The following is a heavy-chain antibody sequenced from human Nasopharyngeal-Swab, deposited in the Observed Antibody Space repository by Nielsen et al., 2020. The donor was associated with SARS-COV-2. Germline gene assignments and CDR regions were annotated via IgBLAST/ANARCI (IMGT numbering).Heavy chain of an antibody. D-gene: IGHD4-23*01. V-gene: IGHV3-73*01. J-gene: IGHJ6*03. Sequence: GASLQISCAASGFTLSGSVMHWVRQASGKGLEWVGRSRSKANSYATAYAATVKGRFTISRDDSKNTAYLQMNSLKTEDTAVYYCTRPLGATVVTALTGYYYYMDVWGKGTTVTVSS. CDR3: TRPLGATVVTALTGYYYYMDV. CDR1: GFTLSGSV. CDR2: SRSKANSYAT.